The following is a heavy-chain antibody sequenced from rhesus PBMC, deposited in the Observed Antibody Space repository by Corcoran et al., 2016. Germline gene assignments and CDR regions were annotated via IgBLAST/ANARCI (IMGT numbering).Heavy chain of an antibody. V-gene: IGHV4S5*01. CDR2: IGGSSGLT. Sequence: QVQLEESGPGLVKPSETLSLTCAVSGGSISGYYWNWTLQPPGNGLEWSGYIGGSSGLTDYNPSLKSRVTISTDTSKNQLSLRLSSVTAADTAVYYCARDPPHGITLSLDVWGRGVLVTVSS. J-gene: IGHJ5-2*02. CDR3: ARDPPHGITLSLDV. D-gene: IGHD3-28*01. CDR1: GGSISGYY.